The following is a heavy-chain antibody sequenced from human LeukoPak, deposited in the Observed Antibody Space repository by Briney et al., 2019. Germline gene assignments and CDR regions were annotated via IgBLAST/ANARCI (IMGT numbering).Heavy chain of an antibody. J-gene: IGHJ6*02. D-gene: IGHD3-9*01. CDR1: GGTFSSYA. Sequence: ASVKVSCKASGGTFSSYAISWVRQAPGQGLEWMGRIIPILGIANYAQKFQGRVTITADKSTSTAYMELSSLRSEDTAVYYCARDYTIPSGMGYYGMDVWGQGTTVTVSS. CDR3: ARDYTIPSGMGYYGMDV. V-gene: IGHV1-69*04. CDR2: IIPILGIA.